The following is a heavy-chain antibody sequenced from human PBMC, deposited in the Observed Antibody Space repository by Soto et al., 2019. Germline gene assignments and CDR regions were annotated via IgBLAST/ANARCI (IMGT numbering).Heavy chain of an antibody. V-gene: IGHV3-7*01. CDR2: IKQDGREK. D-gene: IGHD1-26*01. J-gene: IGHJ3*02. Sequence: EVQLVESGGGLVQPGGSLRLSCAASGFTFSSYWMSWVRQAPGKGLEWVDNIKQDGREKYYVDSVKGRFTISRDNAKNSLYLQMNSLRAEDTAVYDCASDIFDSGGPVDSFDSWGQGTMVTFSS. CDR1: GFTFSSYW. CDR3: ASDIFDSGGPVDSFDS.